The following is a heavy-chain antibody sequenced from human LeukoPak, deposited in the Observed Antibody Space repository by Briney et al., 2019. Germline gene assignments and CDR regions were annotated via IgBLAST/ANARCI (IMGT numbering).Heavy chain of an antibody. CDR1: GYSISSGYY. Sequence: PSETLSLTCVVSGYSISSGYYWGWIRQPPGKGLEWIGSIYHSGSTYYSPSLKSRVTISVDTSKNQFSLKLSSVTAADTAVYYCARQGVLYCSSTSCHNFDYWGQGTLVTVSS. V-gene: IGHV4-38-2*01. CDR2: IYHSGST. CDR3: ARQGVLYCSSTSCHNFDY. D-gene: IGHD2-2*01. J-gene: IGHJ4*02.